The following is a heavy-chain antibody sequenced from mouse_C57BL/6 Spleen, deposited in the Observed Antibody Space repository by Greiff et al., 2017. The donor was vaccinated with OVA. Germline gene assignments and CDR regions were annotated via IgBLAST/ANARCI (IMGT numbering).Heavy chain of an antibody. Sequence: EVQLQQSGPELVKPGDSVKISCKASGYSFTGYFMNWVMQSHGKSLECIGRINPYNGDTFYNQKFKGKATLTVDKSSSTDHMELRSLTSEDSAVYYCERSRGYDYDDVLYAMDYWGQGTSVTVSS. CDR3: ERSRGYDYDDVLYAMDY. CDR2: INPYNGDT. D-gene: IGHD2-4*01. V-gene: IGHV1-20*01. CDR1: GYSFTGYF. J-gene: IGHJ4*01.